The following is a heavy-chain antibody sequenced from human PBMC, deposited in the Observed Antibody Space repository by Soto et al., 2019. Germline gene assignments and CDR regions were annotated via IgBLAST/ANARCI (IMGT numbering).Heavy chain of an antibody. D-gene: IGHD6-19*01. J-gene: IGHJ4*02. CDR1: GFTFSTYR. CDR2: ISSSSPI. CDR3: SRERGSGWTFDY. V-gene: IGHV3-48*01. Sequence: EVQLVESGGDLVQPGGSLRLSCAASGFTFSTYRMNWVRQAPGKGLEWVSSISSSSPIYYADSVKGRFTISRDNVQNSLYLQMHSLRAADTAVYYWSRERGSGWTFDYWGQGTLVTVSS.